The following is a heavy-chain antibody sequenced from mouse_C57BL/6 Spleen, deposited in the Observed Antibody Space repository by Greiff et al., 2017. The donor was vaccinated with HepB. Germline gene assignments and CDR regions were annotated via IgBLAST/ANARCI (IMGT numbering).Heavy chain of an antibody. CDR2: IYPGDGDT. D-gene: IGHD3-2*02. J-gene: IGHJ4*01. CDR1: GYAFSSYW. CDR3: ARIRLRPYAMDY. Sequence: QVQLKESGAELVKPGASVKISCKASGYAFSSYWMNWVKQRPGKGLEWIGQIYPGDGDTNYNGKFKGKATLTADKSSSTAYMQLSSLTSEDSAVYFCARIRLRPYAMDYWGQGTSVTVSS. V-gene: IGHV1-80*01.